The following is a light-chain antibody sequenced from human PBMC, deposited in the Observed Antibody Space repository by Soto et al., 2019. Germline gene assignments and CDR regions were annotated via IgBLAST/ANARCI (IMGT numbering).Light chain of an antibody. J-gene: IGKJ1*01. Sequence: IVFTMSPYTLSLSHRERATLSCRASQSISSTHLVWYQQKPGQAPSLLIFGASSRATGIPDRFSGSGSGTDFTLTISGLEPEDFAVYYCQEYATLLGTFGQGSKVDIK. CDR2: GAS. V-gene: IGKV3-20*01. CDR3: QEYATLLGT. CDR1: QSISSTH.